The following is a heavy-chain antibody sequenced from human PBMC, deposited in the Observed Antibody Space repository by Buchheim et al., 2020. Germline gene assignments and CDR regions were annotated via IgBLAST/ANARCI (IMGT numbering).Heavy chain of an antibody. CDR3: AKDLQPYCSDGSCYDYYYYGMDV. V-gene: IGHV3-23*01. Sequence: EVQLLESGGGLVQPGGSLRLSCAASGFTFSSYAMSWVRQAPGKGLEWVSAMSGSGGSTYYADSVKGRFTISRDNSKNTLYLQMNSLRAEDTAVYYCAKDLQPYCSDGSCYDYYYYGMDVWGQGTT. D-gene: IGHD2-15*01. J-gene: IGHJ6*02. CDR2: MSGSGGST. CDR1: GFTFSSYA.